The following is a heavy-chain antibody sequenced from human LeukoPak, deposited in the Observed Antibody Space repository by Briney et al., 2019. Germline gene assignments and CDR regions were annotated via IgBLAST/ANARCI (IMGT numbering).Heavy chain of an antibody. J-gene: IGHJ4*02. CDR1: GDSISSRSYY. Sequence: PSETLSLTCTVSGDSISSRSYYWGWIRQPPGKGLEWIASIYYTDSTSYNPSLKSRVTISVDTSKNQFSLKLSSVTAADTAVYYCARLRSRDGYNFDYWGQGTLVTVSS. D-gene: IGHD5-24*01. CDR3: ARLRSRDGYNFDY. CDR2: IYYTDST. V-gene: IGHV4-39*01.